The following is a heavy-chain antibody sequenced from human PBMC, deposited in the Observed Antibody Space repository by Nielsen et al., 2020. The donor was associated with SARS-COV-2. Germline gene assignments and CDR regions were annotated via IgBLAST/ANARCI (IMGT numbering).Heavy chain of an antibody. CDR1: GFTFSDYY. J-gene: IGHJ6*02. Sequence: GESLKISCAASGFTFSDYYMSWIRQAPGKGLEWVSYISSSGSTIYYADSVKGRFTISRDNAKNSLYLQMNSLRAEDTAVYYCARGSAATRPDYGMDVWGQGTTVTVSS. CDR2: ISSSGSTI. V-gene: IGHV3-11*01. CDR3: ARGSAATRPDYGMDV. D-gene: IGHD6-13*01.